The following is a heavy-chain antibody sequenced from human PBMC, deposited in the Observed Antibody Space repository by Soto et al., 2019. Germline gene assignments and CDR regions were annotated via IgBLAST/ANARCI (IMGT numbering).Heavy chain of an antibody. CDR2: INHSGST. J-gene: IGHJ4*02. CDR3: ARVGSYPRRYFDY. CDR1: GGSFSGYY. D-gene: IGHD1-26*01. V-gene: IGHV4-34*01. Sequence: PSETLSLTCAVYGGSFSGYYWSWIRQPPGKGLEWIGEINHSGSTNYNPSLKSRVTISVDTSKNQFSLKLSSVTAADTAVYYCARVGSYPRRYFDYWGQGTLVTVSS.